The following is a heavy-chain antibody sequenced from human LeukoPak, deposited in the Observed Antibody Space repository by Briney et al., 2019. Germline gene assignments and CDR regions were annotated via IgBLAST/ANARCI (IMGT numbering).Heavy chain of an antibody. CDR2: IYPNSGGT. CDR3: AREGCSSTTCLTNRFDP. Sequence: GASVKVSCKASGYTFTGYYMHWVRQAPGQGLEWMGRIYPNSGGTNYAQKFQGRFTMTRDTSLSTIYMELSRLRSDDTAVYYCAREGCSSTTCLTNRFDPWGQGSLVTVYS. CDR1: GYTFTGYY. V-gene: IGHV1-2*06. J-gene: IGHJ5*02. D-gene: IGHD2/OR15-2a*01.